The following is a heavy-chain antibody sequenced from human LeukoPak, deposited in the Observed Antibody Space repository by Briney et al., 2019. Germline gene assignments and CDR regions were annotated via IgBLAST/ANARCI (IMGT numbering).Heavy chain of an antibody. CDR3: ARTWTSSGTFDP. Sequence: ASVKVSCKASGYTFTSYYMHWVRQAPGQGLEWMGIINPSDGSTDYAQKFQGRVTMTRDTSTNTVYMELSSLRSEDTAVYYCARTWTSSGTFDPWGQGTLVTVSS. CDR1: GYTFTSYY. V-gene: IGHV1-46*01. D-gene: IGHD1-1*01. CDR2: INPSDGST. J-gene: IGHJ5*02.